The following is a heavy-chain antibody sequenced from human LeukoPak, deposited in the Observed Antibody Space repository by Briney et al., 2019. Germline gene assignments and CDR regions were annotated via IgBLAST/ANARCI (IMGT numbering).Heavy chain of an antibody. CDR3: ARLKKRARLQAVAGTTGGYYYMDV. Sequence: SETLSLTCAVYGGSFSGYYWSWIRQPPGKGLEWIGEINHSGSTNYNPSLKSRVTISVDTSKNQFSLKLSSVTAADTAVYYCARLKKRARLQAVAGTTGGYYYMDVWGKGTTVTVSS. J-gene: IGHJ6*03. CDR1: GGSFSGYY. CDR2: INHSGST. V-gene: IGHV4-34*01. D-gene: IGHD6-19*01.